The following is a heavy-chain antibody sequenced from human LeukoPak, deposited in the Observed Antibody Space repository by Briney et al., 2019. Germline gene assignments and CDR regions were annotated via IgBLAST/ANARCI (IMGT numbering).Heavy chain of an antibody. CDR3: TRLAYYYDSSGYYYAFDY. CDR2: IRSKANSYAT. D-gene: IGHD3-22*01. CDR1: GFTFSGSA. Sequence: GGSLRLSCAASGFTFSGSAMHWVRQASGKGLEWVGRIRSKANSYATAYAASVEGRFTISRDDSKNTAYLQMNSLKTEDTAVYYCTRLAYYYDSSGYYYAFDYWGQGTLVTVSS. J-gene: IGHJ4*02. V-gene: IGHV3-73*01.